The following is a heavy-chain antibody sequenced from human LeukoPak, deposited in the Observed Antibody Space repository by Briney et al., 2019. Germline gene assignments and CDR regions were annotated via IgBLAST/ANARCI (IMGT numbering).Heavy chain of an antibody. CDR2: ISSNGGST. CDR3: ARDRGYYYMDV. CDR1: GFTFSSYA. V-gene: IGHV3-64*01. Sequence: PGGSLRLSCAASGFTFSSYAMHWVRQAPGKGLEYVSAISSNGGSTYYANSVKGRFTISRDNSKNTLYLQMGSLRAEDMAVYYCARDRGYYYMDVWGKGTTVTVSS. J-gene: IGHJ6*03.